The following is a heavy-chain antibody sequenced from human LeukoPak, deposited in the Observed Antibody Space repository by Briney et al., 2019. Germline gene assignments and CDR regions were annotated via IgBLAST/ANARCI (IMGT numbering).Heavy chain of an antibody. CDR1: GFTFSSFG. CDR3: AKRPNTVMVFDD. V-gene: IGHV3-33*06. D-gene: IGHD5-18*01. J-gene: IGHJ4*02. CDR2: IWSDGNNK. Sequence: GRSLRLSCAASGFTFSSFGMHWVRQAPGKGLEWVAVIWSDGNNKYYADSVKGRFTISRDNSKNTLYLQMDSLRAEDTAVYYCAKRPNTVMVFDDWGQGTLVTVSS.